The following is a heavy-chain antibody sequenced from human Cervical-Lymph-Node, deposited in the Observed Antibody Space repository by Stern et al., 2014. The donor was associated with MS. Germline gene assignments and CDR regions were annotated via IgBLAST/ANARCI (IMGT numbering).Heavy chain of an antibody. J-gene: IGHJ4*02. Sequence: VQLVESGAEVKKPGSSVKVSCKASGGTFSSYAISWVRQAPGQGLEWMGGIIPIFGTANYAQKFQGRVTITADESTSTAYMELSSLRSEDTAVYYCAIGILWFGETPKYYFDYWGQGTLVTVSS. CDR2: IIPIFGTA. D-gene: IGHD3-10*01. CDR3: AIGILWFGETPKYYFDY. V-gene: IGHV1-69*01. CDR1: GGTFSSYA.